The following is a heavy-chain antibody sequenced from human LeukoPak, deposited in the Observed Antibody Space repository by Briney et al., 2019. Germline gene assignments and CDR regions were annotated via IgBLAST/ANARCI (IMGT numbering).Heavy chain of an antibody. CDR1: GFTFSSYS. D-gene: IGHD6-6*01. Sequence: GGSLRLSCAASGFTFSSYSMSWVRQAPGKGLEWVSYISSSSSSINYADSVMGRFTISRDNSKNTLYLQMNSLRAEDTAVYYCAKDHVHFDYWGQGTLVTVSS. J-gene: IGHJ4*02. CDR2: ISSSSSSI. V-gene: IGHV3-48*01. CDR3: AKDHVHFDY.